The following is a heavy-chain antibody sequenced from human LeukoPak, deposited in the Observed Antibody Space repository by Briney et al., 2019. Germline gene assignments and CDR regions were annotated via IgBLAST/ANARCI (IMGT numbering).Heavy chain of an antibody. CDR1: GGSISGYY. J-gene: IGHJ4*02. CDR2: VYYSGNT. CDR3: ARGEYEDLVDN. V-gene: IGHV4-59*01. D-gene: IGHD1-26*01. Sequence: SGTLSLTCTVSGGSISGYYWSWIRQSPGRGLEWIGYVYYSGNTNYNPSLKSRLTISLDTAKNQFSLKLSSVTSADTAVYYCARGEYEDLVDNWRQGTLVTVSS.